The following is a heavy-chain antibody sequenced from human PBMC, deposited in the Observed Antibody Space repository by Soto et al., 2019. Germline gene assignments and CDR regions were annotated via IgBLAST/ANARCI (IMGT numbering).Heavy chain of an antibody. CDR1: GGTFSTSA. J-gene: IGHJ6*02. D-gene: IGHD3-3*02. Sequence: QVQVVQSGAEVKKPGSSVKVSCKTSGGTFSTSAISWVRQAPGQGLEWMGGFMPIFRTADYSQKFQGRVTITADESASTAYLKLRSLTSEDTAVYYCARDKGRAQLGGNYYYMMDVWGQGTTVTVTS. CDR2: FMPIFRTA. CDR3: ARDKGRAQLGGNYYYMMDV. V-gene: IGHV1-69*12.